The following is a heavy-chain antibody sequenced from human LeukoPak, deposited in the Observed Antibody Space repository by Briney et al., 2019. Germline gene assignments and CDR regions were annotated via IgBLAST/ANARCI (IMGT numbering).Heavy chain of an antibody. CDR2: IYPGDSDT. CDR1: GYSFTSYW. D-gene: IGHD3-3*01. J-gene: IGHJ5*02. V-gene: IGHV5-51*01. Sequence: GESLKISCKGSGYSFTSYWIGWVRQMPGKGLEWMGIIYPGDSDTRYSPSFQGQVTISADKSISTAYLQWSSLKASDTAMYYCARSLTIFEVVPHGWFDPWGQGTLVTVSS. CDR3: ARSLTIFEVVPHGWFDP.